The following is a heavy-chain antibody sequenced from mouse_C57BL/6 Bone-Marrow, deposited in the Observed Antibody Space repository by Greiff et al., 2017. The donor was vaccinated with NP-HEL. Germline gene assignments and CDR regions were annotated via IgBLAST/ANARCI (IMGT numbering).Heavy chain of an antibody. CDR2: IDPSDSYT. D-gene: IGHD1-1*01. J-gene: IGHJ4*01. CDR1: GYTFTSYW. V-gene: IGHV1-69*01. CDR3: ASAGITTVVATRAMDY. Sequence: QVQLKQSGAELVMPGASVKLSCKASGYTFTSYWMHWVKQRPGQGLEWIGEIDPSDSYTNYNQKFKGKSTLTVDKSSSTAYMQLSSLTSEDSAVYYCASAGITTVVATRAMDYWGQGTSVTVSS.